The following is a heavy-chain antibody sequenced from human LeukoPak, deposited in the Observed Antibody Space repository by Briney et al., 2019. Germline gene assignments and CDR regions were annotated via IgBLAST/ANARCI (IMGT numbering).Heavy chain of an antibody. D-gene: IGHD2-21*02. CDR2: VRAYNGDT. CDR1: GSTFTSYG. Sequence: ASVKVSFKASGSTFTSYGISWVRQAPGQGLEWMGWVRAYNGDTNYAQKLQGRVTMTTDTSTSTAYMELRSLRSDDTAVYYCARDGPAYCGGDCYSDYWGQGTLVTVSS. V-gene: IGHV1-18*01. CDR3: ARDGPAYCGGDCYSDY. J-gene: IGHJ4*02.